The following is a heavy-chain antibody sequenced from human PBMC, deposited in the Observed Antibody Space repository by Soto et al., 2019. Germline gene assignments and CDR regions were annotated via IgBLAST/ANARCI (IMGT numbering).Heavy chain of an antibody. Sequence: PGESLKISCQGSEYRFTTYWISWVRQMPGKGLEWMGTIGLSDSHTNYSPSFQGHVTISADKSISTAYLQWSSLKASDTAMYYCARGGTVLVPAHYYGMDVWGQGTTVTVSS. J-gene: IGHJ6*02. CDR2: IGLSDSHT. CDR1: EYRFTTYW. CDR3: ARGGTVLVPAHYYGMDV. V-gene: IGHV5-10-1*01. D-gene: IGHD2-2*01.